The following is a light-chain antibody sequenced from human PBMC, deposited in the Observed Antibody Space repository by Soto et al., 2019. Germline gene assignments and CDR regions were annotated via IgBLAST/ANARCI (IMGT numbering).Light chain of an antibody. CDR2: GAS. CDR1: QNVANY. Sequence: EIVLTQSPATLSLSPVERATLSCMASQNVANYLDWYQQKPGQAPRLLIYGASNRATGIPARFSGSGSGTEFTLTISSLQSEDFAVYYCQQYNNWPPWTFGQGTKVDIK. V-gene: IGKV3D-15*01. CDR3: QQYNNWPPWT. J-gene: IGKJ1*01.